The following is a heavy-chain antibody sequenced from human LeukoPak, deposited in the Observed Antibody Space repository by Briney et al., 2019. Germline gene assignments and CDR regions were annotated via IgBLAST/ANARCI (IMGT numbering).Heavy chain of an antibody. CDR2: ISSSSSTI. V-gene: IGHV3-48*04. J-gene: IGHJ5*02. CDR1: GFTVSSNY. D-gene: IGHD3-10*01. Sequence: GGSLRLSCAASGFTVSSNYMSWVRQAPGKGLEWVSYISSSSSTIYYADSVKGRFTISRDNAKNSLYLQMNSLRAEDTAVYYCARDRHMVRGVIGWFDPWGQGTLVTVSS. CDR3: ARDRHMVRGVIGWFDP.